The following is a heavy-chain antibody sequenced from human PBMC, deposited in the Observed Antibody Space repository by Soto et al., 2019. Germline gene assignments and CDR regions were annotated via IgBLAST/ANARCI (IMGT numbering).Heavy chain of an antibody. J-gene: IGHJ4*02. Sequence: QVQLVQSGAEVKNPGASVTVSCKASGERFTTYGISWVRQAPGQGLEWMGWISTYNTNTNYAPKFQGRLLLTTDTSTTTAHMTLRSLRSDDTAVYYCARWAGQVRDYGGPFDYWGQGTLVTVSS. CDR3: ARWAGQVRDYGGPFDY. CDR1: GERFTTYG. CDR2: ISTYNTNT. D-gene: IGHD4-17*01. V-gene: IGHV1-18*04.